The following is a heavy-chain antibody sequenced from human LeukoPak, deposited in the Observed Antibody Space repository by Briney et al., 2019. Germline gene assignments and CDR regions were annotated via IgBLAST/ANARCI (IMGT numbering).Heavy chain of an antibody. D-gene: IGHD6-13*01. Sequence: GGSLRLSCAASGFTFSNYWMSWVRQAPGIGLEWVAKIKEDGSEEDYVDSVKGRFTISRDNAKNSLYLEMNSLRAEDTTVYYCARSIGAAYFDSWGQGTLVTVSS. V-gene: IGHV3-7*02. CDR1: GFTFSNYW. CDR3: ARSIGAAYFDS. J-gene: IGHJ4*02. CDR2: IKEDGSEE.